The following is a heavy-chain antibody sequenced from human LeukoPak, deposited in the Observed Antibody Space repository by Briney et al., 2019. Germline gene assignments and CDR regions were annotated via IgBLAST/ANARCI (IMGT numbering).Heavy chain of an antibody. CDR1: GFTFDDYA. CDR3: AKDGDYYGSGSYYYYMDV. CDR2: ISWDGGST. Sequence: PGGSLRLSCAASGFTFDDYAMHWVRQAPGKGLEWVSLISWDGGSTYYADSVKGRFTISRDNSKNSLYLQMNSLRAEDTALYYCAKDGDYYGSGSYYYYMDVWGKGTTVTVSS. J-gene: IGHJ6*03. V-gene: IGHV3-43D*03. D-gene: IGHD3-10*01.